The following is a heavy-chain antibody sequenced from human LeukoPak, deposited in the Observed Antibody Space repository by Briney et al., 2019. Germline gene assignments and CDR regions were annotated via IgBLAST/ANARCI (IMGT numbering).Heavy chain of an antibody. CDR2: MYYSGRS. CDR1: GASITLYY. CDR3: AREPYYFERGSLYSYLDV. D-gene: IGHD3-22*01. V-gene: IGHV4-59*01. J-gene: IGHJ6*03. Sequence: SETLSLTCTVSGASITLYYWGWIRQTPGKGLEWIGNMYYSGRSNYTPSLESRVTISVDTSKNQFSLNMYSVTAADTAVYYCAREPYYFERGSLYSYLDVWGKGTTVTVS.